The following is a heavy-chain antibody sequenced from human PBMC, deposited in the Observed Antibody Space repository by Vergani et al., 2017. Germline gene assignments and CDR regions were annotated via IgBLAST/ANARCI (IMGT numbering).Heavy chain of an antibody. Sequence: QVQLVESGGGVVQPGRSLRLSCAASGFTFSSYGMHWVRQAPGKGLEWVAVIWYDGSNKYYADSVKGRFTISRDNSKNTLYLQMNSLRAGDTAVYYCARGGLGAVAGFIHNYVDYWGQGTLVTVSS. CDR3: ARGGLGAVAGFIHNYVDY. D-gene: IGHD2-21*01. CDR1: GFTFSSYG. CDR2: IWYDGSNK. J-gene: IGHJ4*02. V-gene: IGHV3-33*01.